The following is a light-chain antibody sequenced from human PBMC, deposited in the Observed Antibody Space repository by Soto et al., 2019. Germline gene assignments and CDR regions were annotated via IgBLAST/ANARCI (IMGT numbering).Light chain of an antibody. V-gene: IGKV3-20*01. Sequence: IVLTQSPATLSLSPGERATLSCRASQSVSSYLAWYQQKPGQAPRLLIYGASSRPTGIPDRFSGSGSGTDFTLTISRLEPEDFAVYYCQQYGSSSTFGQGTRLEIK. J-gene: IGKJ5*01. CDR2: GAS. CDR1: QSVSSY. CDR3: QQYGSSST.